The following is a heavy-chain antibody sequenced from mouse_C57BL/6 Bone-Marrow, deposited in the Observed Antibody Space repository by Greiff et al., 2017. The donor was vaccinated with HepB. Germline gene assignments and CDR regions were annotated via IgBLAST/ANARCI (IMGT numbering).Heavy chain of an antibody. CDR1: GFTFSSYA. CDR3: ARGERSSYIWFAY. Sequence: DVQLVESGGGLVKPGGSLKLSCAASGFTFSSYAMSWVRQTPEKRLEWVATISDGGSYTYYPDNVKGRFTISRDNAKNNLYLQMSHLKSEDTAMYYCARGERSSYIWFAYWGQGTLVTVSA. D-gene: IGHD1-3*01. J-gene: IGHJ3*01. CDR2: ISDGGSYT. V-gene: IGHV5-4*01.